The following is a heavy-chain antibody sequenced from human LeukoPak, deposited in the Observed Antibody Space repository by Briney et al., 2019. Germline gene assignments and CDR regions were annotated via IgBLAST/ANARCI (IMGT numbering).Heavy chain of an antibody. Sequence: ASVKVSCKASGYTFTSYGISWVRQAPGQGLEWMGWISAYNGNTNYAQKLQGRVTMTTDTSTSTACMELRSLRSDDTAVYYCARVPGRQWPLYYFDYWGQGTLVTVSS. CDR3: ARVPGRQWPLYYFDY. D-gene: IGHD6-19*01. J-gene: IGHJ4*02. CDR1: GYTFTSYG. CDR2: ISAYNGNT. V-gene: IGHV1-18*01.